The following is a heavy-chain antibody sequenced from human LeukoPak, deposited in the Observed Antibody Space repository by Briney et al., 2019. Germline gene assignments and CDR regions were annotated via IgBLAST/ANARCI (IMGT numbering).Heavy chain of an antibody. CDR3: AKDLRAVAGMNFDY. CDR2: IGTAGEI. D-gene: IGHD6-19*01. Sequence: GGSLRLSCAASGFTFRSYDMHWVRQATGKGLEWVSGIGTAGEIYYPGSVKGRFTISRENAKNSLYLQMNSLRAGDTAVYYCAKDLRAVAGMNFDYWGQGTLVTVSS. V-gene: IGHV3-13*01. CDR1: GFTFRSYD. J-gene: IGHJ4*02.